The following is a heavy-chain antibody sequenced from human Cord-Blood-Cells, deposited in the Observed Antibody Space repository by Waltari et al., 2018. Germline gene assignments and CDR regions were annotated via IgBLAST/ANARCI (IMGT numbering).Heavy chain of an antibody. CDR2: IWYDGSNK. CDR1: GFTFISYG. CDR3: ARDLTYSSSSLDY. V-gene: IGHV3-33*01. D-gene: IGHD6-6*01. Sequence: QVQLVESGGGVVHPGRSLRLSCAASGFTFISYGMHWVRQAPGKGLEWVAVIWYDGSNKYYADSVKGRFTISRDNSKNTLYLQMNSLRAEDTAVYYCARDLTYSSSSLDYWGQGTLVTVSS. J-gene: IGHJ4*02.